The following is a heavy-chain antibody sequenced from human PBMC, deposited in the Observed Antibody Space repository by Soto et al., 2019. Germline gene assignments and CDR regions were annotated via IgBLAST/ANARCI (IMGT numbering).Heavy chain of an antibody. CDR2: IIPFIGTA. D-gene: IGHD4-4*01. CDR1: GGTFSSYA. J-gene: IGHJ6*02. CDR3: ARVVMTTGPASDSDGMDV. Sequence: QVQLVQSGAEVKKPGSSVTVSCKASGGTFSSYAISWVRQAPGQGLEWMGRIIPFIGTANYAQKFQGIVTITADESTSTAYMELTSLRSEDTSVYYCARVVMTTGPASDSDGMDVWGQGTTVTVSS. V-gene: IGHV1-69*18.